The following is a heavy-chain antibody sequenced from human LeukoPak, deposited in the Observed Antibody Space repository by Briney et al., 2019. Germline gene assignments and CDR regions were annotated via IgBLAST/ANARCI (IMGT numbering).Heavy chain of an antibody. D-gene: IGHD6-19*01. CDR2: IYPGDSDT. CDR3: ARHFEGYSSGRRIYYFDY. V-gene: IGHV5-51*01. Sequence: GESLKISCKGSGYSFTSYWIGWVRQMPGKGLEWMGIIYPGDSDTRYSPSFEGQVTISADKSISTAYLQWSSLKVSDTAMYYCARHFEGYSSGRRIYYFDYWGQGTLVTVSS. CDR1: GYSFTSYW. J-gene: IGHJ4*02.